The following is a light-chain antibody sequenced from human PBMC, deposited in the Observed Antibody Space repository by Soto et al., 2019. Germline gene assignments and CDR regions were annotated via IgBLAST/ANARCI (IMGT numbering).Light chain of an antibody. Sequence: EIVLTQSPGTLSLSPGERATLSCRASQSVSSSYLAWYQQKPGQAPRLLIYGASSRATGIPDRFSGSGSGTDFTLTISRLEPEDFAVYSCQQYGSSPKTFGQGTKLDI. CDR3: QQYGSSPKT. CDR1: QSVSSSY. CDR2: GAS. J-gene: IGKJ1*01. V-gene: IGKV3-20*01.